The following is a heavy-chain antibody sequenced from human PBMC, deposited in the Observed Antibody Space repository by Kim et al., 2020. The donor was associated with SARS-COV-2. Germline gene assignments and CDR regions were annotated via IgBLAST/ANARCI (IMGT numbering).Heavy chain of an antibody. CDR3: ARGGGSSWSLYYYYYGMDV. Sequence: ASVKVSCKASGYTFTSYDINWVRQATGQGLEWMGWMNPNSGNTGYAQKFQGRVTMTRNTSISTAYMELSSLRSEDTAVYYCARGGGSSWSLYYYYYGMDVWGQGTTVTVSS. D-gene: IGHD6-13*01. J-gene: IGHJ6*02. CDR1: GYTFTSYD. CDR2: MNPNSGNT. V-gene: IGHV1-8*01.